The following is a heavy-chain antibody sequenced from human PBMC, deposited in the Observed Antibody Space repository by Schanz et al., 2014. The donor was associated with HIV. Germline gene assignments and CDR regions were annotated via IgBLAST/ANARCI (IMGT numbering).Heavy chain of an antibody. Sequence: VQLLESGGGLLHPGGSLRLSCAASGFTFSSFAMHWVRQAPGKGLEWVAVIWYDGDYKSYADSVKGRFTISRDNSKNTLFLQMNSLRAEDTAVYFCARDVAGCSGTSCYSDAFDIWGQGTLVTVSS. CDR1: GFTFSSFA. D-gene: IGHD2-2*01. V-gene: IGHV3-33*08. CDR2: IWYDGDYK. J-gene: IGHJ3*02. CDR3: ARDVAGCSGTSCYSDAFDI.